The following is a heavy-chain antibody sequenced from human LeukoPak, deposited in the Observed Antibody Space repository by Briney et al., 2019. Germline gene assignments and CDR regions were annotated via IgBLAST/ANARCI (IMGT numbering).Heavy chain of an antibody. CDR2: INPDTGGS. D-gene: IGHD3-10*01. CDR1: GYTFTDYY. V-gene: IGHV1-2*02. J-gene: IGHJ5*02. CDR3: SREYQRLVHNWSDP. Sequence: ASVKVSCKTSGYTFTDYYLHWVRQAPGQGLEWMGWINPDTGGSFSAQKFQGRVTMTRDMSINTAYMELNRLSFDDTAVYYCSREYQRLVHNWSDPWGQGTLVTVSS.